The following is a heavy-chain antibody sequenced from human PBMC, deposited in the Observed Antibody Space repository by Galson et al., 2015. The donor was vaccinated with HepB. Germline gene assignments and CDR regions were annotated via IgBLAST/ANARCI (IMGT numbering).Heavy chain of an antibody. CDR1: GFTFSSYA. Sequence: SLRLSCAASGFTFSSYAMSWVLQAPGKGLEWVSAISGSGGSTYYADSVKGRLTISRDNSKNTLYLQMSSLRAEDTVVYYFARAQAGDYAFDYWGQGTLVTVSS. CDR2: ISGSGGST. J-gene: IGHJ4*02. D-gene: IGHD4-17*01. CDR3: ARAQAGDYAFDY. V-gene: IGHV3-23*01.